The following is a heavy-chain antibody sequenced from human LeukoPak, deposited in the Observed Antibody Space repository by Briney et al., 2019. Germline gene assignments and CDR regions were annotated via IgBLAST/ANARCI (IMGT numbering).Heavy chain of an antibody. CDR2: INAGNGNT. V-gene: IGHV1-3*01. CDR3: ARGDYGEESDAFDI. Sequence: EASVTVSCTASGYTFTSYAMHWVRQAPGQRLEWMGWINAGNGNTKYSQKFQGRVTITRDTSASTAYMELSSLRSEDTAVYYCARGDYGEESDAFDIWGQGTMVTVSS. D-gene: IGHD4-17*01. CDR1: GYTFTSYA. J-gene: IGHJ3*02.